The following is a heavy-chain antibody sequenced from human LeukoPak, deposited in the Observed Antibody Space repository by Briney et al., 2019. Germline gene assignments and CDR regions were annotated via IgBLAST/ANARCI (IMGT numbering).Heavy chain of an antibody. CDR1: GFTFSSYA. J-gene: IGHJ5*02. CDR2: ISGSGGST. CDR3: AKDSARLARGEFDP. V-gene: IGHV3-23*01. Sequence: GGSLRLSFPSSGFTFSSYAMSWVGQARGRGREGVSAISGSGGSTYYADSVKGRFTISRDNSKNTLYLQMNSLRAEDTAVYYCAKDSARLARGEFDPWGQGTLVTVSS. D-gene: IGHD3-10*01.